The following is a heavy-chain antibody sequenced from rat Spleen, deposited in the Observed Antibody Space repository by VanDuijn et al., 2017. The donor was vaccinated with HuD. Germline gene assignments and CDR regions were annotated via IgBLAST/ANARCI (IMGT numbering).Heavy chain of an antibody. J-gene: IGHJ3*01. CDR3: ARHPYSSYGGLAY. Sequence: EVQLVESDGGLVQPGRSLKLSCAASGFTFSNYDMAWVRQAPTKGLGWVATISYDGTRTFYRDSVKGRFTISRDNAKSTLYLQMDSLRSEDTATYYCARHPYSSYGGLAYWGQGTLVTVSS. V-gene: IGHV5-29*01. D-gene: IGHD1-2*01. CDR1: GFTFSNYD. CDR2: ISYDGTRT.